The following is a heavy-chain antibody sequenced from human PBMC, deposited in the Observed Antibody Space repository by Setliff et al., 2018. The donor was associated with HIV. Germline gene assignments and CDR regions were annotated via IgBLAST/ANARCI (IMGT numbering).Heavy chain of an antibody. CDR3: ASEKVAWTVSDSFFEF. Sequence: LPETLSLTCSVSGVSMTNNYWTWIRQSPGKGLEWIGYVHYSGNTRYNPSLKSRVTISVDTSKNKFSLKLSSVTAADTAVYYCASEKVAWTVSDSFFEFWGQGVPVTVSS. CDR1: GVSMTNNY. J-gene: IGHJ4*02. V-gene: IGHV4-59*01. D-gene: IGHD2-15*01. CDR2: VHYSGNT.